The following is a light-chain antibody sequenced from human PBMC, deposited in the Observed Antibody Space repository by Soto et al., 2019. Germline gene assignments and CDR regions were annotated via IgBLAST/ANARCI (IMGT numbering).Light chain of an antibody. CDR1: SSDVGAYNY. Sequence: QSVRTQPAWVSVSPGQSITISCTGTSSDVGAYNYVSWYQQHPGKAPKLMIYDVSHRPSGVSHRFSGSKSGNTASLTISGLQAEDEADYYCGSYTTSSNYVFGTGTKVTVL. V-gene: IGLV2-14*01. CDR3: GSYTTSSNYV. J-gene: IGLJ1*01. CDR2: DVS.